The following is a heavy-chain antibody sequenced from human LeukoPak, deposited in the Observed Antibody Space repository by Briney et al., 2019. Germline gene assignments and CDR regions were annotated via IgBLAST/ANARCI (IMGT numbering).Heavy chain of an antibody. D-gene: IGHD5/OR15-5a*01. J-gene: IGHJ6*02. CDR1: GGSISGYY. CDR2: IYSSGST. Sequence: PSETLSLTCTVSGGSISGYYWSWIRQSAGKGLEWIGRIYSSGSTNYNPSLKSRATMSVDTSKNHFSLNLSSVTAADTAVYYCATGDSTNQDGDYHRFDVWGQGTTVTASS. CDR3: ATGDSTNQDGDYHRFDV. V-gene: IGHV4-4*07.